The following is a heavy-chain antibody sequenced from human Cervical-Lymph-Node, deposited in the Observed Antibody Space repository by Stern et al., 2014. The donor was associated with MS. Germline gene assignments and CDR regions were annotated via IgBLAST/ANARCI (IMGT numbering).Heavy chain of an antibody. CDR2: IMPLLGTA. J-gene: IGHJ4*02. V-gene: IGHV1-69*19. D-gene: IGHD6-13*01. CDR3: ARHQAGIAAN. CDR1: GGSLSTLD. Sequence: VQLVESGAEVKRPESSVKVSCKTSGGSLSTLDISWVRQAPGPGLEWVGEIMPLLGTAHYAQKFKGRLIITADDSTSTVYMELSSLKSEDTAIYFCARHQAGIAANWGQGTLVTVTS.